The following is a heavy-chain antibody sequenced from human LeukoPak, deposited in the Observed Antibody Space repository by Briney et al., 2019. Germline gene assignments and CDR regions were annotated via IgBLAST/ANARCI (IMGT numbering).Heavy chain of an antibody. Sequence: GGSLRLSCTASGFTFGDYAMSWVRQAPGKGLEWVGFIRSKAYGGTTEYAASVKGRFTISRDDSKSIAYLQMNSLKTEDTAVYYCTRESYYYGSGSYLFPDYWGQGTLVTVSS. CDR3: TRESYYYGSGSYLFPDY. D-gene: IGHD3-10*01. CDR2: IRSKAYGGTT. J-gene: IGHJ4*02. CDR1: GFTFGDYA. V-gene: IGHV3-49*04.